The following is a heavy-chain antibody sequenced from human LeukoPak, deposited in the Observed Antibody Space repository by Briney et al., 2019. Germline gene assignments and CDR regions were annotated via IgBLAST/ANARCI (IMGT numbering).Heavy chain of an antibody. CDR3: ARVGGGSGASGY. Sequence: GGSLRLSCAASGFTFSSYGMHWVRQAPGEGLEWVAVISYDGSNKYYADSVKGRFTISRDNSKNTLYLQVNSLRAEDTAVYYCARVGGGSGASGYWGQGTLVTVSS. CDR2: ISYDGSNK. CDR1: GFTFSSYG. V-gene: IGHV3-30*03. J-gene: IGHJ4*02. D-gene: IGHD3-10*01.